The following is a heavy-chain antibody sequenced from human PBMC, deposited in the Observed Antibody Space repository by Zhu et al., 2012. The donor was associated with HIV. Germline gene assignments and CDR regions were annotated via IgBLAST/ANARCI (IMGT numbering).Heavy chain of an antibody. J-gene: IGHJ3*02. D-gene: IGHD1-26*01. Sequence: VQLQESGPGLVKPSQTLSLTCTVSGGSISSGDYYWSWVRQSPVRGLEWIGYIYYSGTTYYIPSLKSRVTISVDTSKNQFSLKLTSVTAADTAMYYCARKQWELLSAFDIWGQGQMVTVSS. CDR2: IYYSGTT. CDR3: ARKQWELLSAFDI. V-gene: IGHV4-30-4*08. CDR1: GGSISSGDYY.